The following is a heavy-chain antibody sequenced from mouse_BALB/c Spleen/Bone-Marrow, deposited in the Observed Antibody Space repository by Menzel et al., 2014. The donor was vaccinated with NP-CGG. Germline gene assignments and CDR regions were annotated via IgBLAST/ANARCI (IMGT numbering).Heavy chain of an antibody. D-gene: IGHD2-4*01. CDR3: ATMITDWYFDV. CDR2: IDPANGNT. V-gene: IGHV14-3*02. J-gene: IGHJ1*01. CDR1: GFNIKDTY. Sequence: VQLQQSGAELVKPGASVKLSCTASGFNIKDTYMHWVKQRPEQGLEWIGRIDPANGNTKYDPKFQGKATIKADTSSNTAYLQLSSLTSEDTAVYYCATMITDWYFDVWGAGTTVTVS.